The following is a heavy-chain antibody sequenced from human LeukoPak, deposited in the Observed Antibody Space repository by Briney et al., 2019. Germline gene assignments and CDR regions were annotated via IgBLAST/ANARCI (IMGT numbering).Heavy chain of an antibody. CDR3: ARWVLYYFDY. D-gene: IGHD2-8*02. Sequence: PSETPSLTCTVSGGSISSSSYYWGWIRQPPGKGLEWIGSIYYSGSTYYNPSLKSRVTISVDTSKNQFSLKLSSVTAADTAVYYCARWVLYYFDYWGQGTLVTVSS. CDR1: GGSISSSSYY. CDR2: IYYSGST. V-gene: IGHV4-39*01. J-gene: IGHJ4*02.